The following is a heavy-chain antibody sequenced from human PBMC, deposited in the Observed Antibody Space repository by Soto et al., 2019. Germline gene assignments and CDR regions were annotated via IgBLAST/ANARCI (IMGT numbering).Heavy chain of an antibody. CDR1: GFTFSVYA. J-gene: IGHJ6*02. D-gene: IGHD2-21*02. V-gene: IGHV3-23*01. Sequence: LRLSCAATGFTFSVYAMTWVRQAPGKGLEWVSAVTANGGSTYSADSVKGRFTISRDNSKNTLFLQMNSLRAEDTAVYYCASLGVGDWANYYYYYGMDVWGQGTTVTVSS. CDR3: ASLGVGDWANYYYYYGMDV. CDR2: VTANGGST.